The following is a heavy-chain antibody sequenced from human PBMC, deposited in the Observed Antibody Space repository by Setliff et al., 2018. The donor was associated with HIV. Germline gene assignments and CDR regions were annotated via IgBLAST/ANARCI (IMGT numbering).Heavy chain of an antibody. Sequence: SVKVSCKVSGGTFSSYVISWVRQAPGQGLEWMGGIIPIFGTANYAQKFQGRVTITADESTSTAYMELSSLRSEDTAVYYCASDSPAARFEELEDHYYYFMDVWGKGTTVTVSS. V-gene: IGHV1-69*13. CDR1: GGTFSSYV. CDR2: IIPIFGTA. CDR3: ASDSPAARFEELEDHYYYFMDV. D-gene: IGHD3-10*01. J-gene: IGHJ6*03.